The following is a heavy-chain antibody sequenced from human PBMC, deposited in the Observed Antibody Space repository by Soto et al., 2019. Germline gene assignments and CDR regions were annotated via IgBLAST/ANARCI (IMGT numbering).Heavy chain of an antibody. V-gene: IGHV4-38-2*01. CDR2: IYHSGST. Sequence: SETLSLTCAVSGYSISSGYYWGLIRQPPGKGLEWIESIYHSGSTYYNPSLKSRVTISVDTSKNQFALKLSSVTAADTAVYYCARGSVSLVGATFFDYWGQGTLVTVSS. J-gene: IGHJ4*02. D-gene: IGHD1-26*01. CDR3: ARGSVSLVGATFFDY. CDR1: GYSISSGYY.